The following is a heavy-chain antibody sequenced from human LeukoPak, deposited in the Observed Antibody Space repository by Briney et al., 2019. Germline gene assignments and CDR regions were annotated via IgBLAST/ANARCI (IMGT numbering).Heavy chain of an antibody. J-gene: IGHJ5*02. Sequence: SETLSLTCTVSGASISSYSWTWIRQPPGKGLDWIGYLYYSGSINYNPSLKSRVTISVDTSKNQFSLKLTSVTAADTAVYYCARRGGSVNYGYWFDPWGQGTLVTVSS. V-gene: IGHV4-59*08. CDR2: LYYSGSI. CDR1: GASISSYS. D-gene: IGHD3-10*01. CDR3: ARRGGSVNYGYWFDP.